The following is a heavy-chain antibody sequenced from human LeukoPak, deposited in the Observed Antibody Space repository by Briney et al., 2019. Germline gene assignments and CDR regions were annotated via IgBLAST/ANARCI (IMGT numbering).Heavy chain of an antibody. CDR2: IYYSGST. J-gene: IGHJ5*02. CDR3: ARITIFGGDNWFDP. D-gene: IGHD3-3*01. Sequence: SETLSLTCTVSGGSISSYYWSWIRQPPGKGLEWIGYIYYSGSTNYNPSLKSRVTISVDTSKNQFSLKLSSVTAADTAVYYCARITIFGGDNWFDPWGQGTLVTVSS. CDR1: GGSISSYY. V-gene: IGHV4-59*01.